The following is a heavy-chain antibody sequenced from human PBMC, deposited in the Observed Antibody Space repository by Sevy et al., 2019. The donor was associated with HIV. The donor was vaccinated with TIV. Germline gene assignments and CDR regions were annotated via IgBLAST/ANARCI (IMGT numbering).Heavy chain of an antibody. CDR3: AGGPPDGSYDYFDY. V-gene: IGHV3-21*06. Sequence: GGSLRLSCAASGFTCSSFNMNWVRQAPGKGLEWVSSISGLSNYIYYAESLKGRFIISRDNAKNTLYLQMNGLRADDTAVYYCAGGPPDGSYDYFDYWGQGTLVTVSS. D-gene: IGHD1-26*01. J-gene: IGHJ4*02. CDR2: ISGLSNYI. CDR1: GFTCSSFN.